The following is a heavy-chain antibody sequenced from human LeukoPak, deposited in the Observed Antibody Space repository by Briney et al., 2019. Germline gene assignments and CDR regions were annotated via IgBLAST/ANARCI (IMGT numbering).Heavy chain of an antibody. D-gene: IGHD2-15*01. V-gene: IGHV3-66*01. CDR1: GFTVSSNY. CDR2: IYSGGSK. CDR3: AEESGRGAFDI. Sequence: GGSLRLSCAASGFTVSSNYMSWVRQAPGKGLEWVSVIYSGGSKYYADSVKGRFTISRDNSKNTLYLQMNSLRAEDTAVYYCAEESGRGAFDIWGQGTMVTVSS. J-gene: IGHJ3*02.